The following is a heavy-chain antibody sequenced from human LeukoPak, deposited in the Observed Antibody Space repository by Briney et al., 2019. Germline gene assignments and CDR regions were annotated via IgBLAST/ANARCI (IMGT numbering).Heavy chain of an antibody. CDR2: ISYDGSNK. CDR3: AKDPRAYGDSNWFDP. Sequence: PGRSLRLSCAASGFTFSSYAMHWVRQAPGKGLEWVAVISYDGSNKYYADSVKGRFTISRDNSKNTLYLQMNSLRAEDTAVYYCAKDPRAYGDSNWFDPWGQGTLVTVSS. J-gene: IGHJ5*02. V-gene: IGHV3-30*04. CDR1: GFTFSSYA. D-gene: IGHD4-17*01.